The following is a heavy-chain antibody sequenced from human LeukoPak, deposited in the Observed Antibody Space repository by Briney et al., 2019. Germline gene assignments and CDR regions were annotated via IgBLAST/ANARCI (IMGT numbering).Heavy chain of an antibody. Sequence: QPGRSLRLSCAASGFTFGSYGMHWVRQAPGKGLEWVAVTSFDGSNQYYGDSVKGRFTISRDNFKSTLFLQMNSLRAEDTAVYYCAKGIRDFSWLPSLDWWGQGILVTVSS. CDR1: GFTFGSYG. V-gene: IGHV3-30*18. CDR3: AKGIRDFSWLPSLDW. CDR2: TSFDGSNQ. J-gene: IGHJ4*02. D-gene: IGHD3-9*01.